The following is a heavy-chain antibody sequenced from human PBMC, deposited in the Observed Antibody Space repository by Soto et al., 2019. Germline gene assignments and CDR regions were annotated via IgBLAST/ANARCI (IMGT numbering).Heavy chain of an antibody. CDR2: ISGSGGST. Sequence: PGGSLRLSCAASGFTFSSYAMSWVRQAPGKGLEWVSAISGSGGSTYYADSVKGRFTISRDNSKNTLYLQMNSLRAEDTAVYYCAKDPVPSEWELLFFDYWGQGTLVTVSS. CDR3: AKDPVPSEWELLFFDY. V-gene: IGHV3-23*01. D-gene: IGHD1-26*01. J-gene: IGHJ4*02. CDR1: GFTFSSYA.